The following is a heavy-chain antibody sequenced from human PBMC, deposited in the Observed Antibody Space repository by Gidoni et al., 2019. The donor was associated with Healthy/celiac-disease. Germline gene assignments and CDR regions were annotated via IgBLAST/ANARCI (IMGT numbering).Heavy chain of an antibody. D-gene: IGHD6-13*01. V-gene: IGHV4-61*02. Sequence: QVQLQESGPGLVKPSQTLSLTCTVPGGPITSGSYYWSWIRQPAGKGLKGIGRSSTSGSTNYNPSLMSRVTLSVDTSRYQFSLKLSSVTAADTAVYYCAGALAIAAAGPPPFDYWGQGTLVTVSS. CDR3: AGALAIAAAGPPPFDY. CDR2: SSTSGST. CDR1: GGPITSGSYY. J-gene: IGHJ4*02.